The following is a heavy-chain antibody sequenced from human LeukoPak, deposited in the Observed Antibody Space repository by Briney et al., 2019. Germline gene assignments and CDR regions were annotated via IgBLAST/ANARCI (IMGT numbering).Heavy chain of an antibody. J-gene: IGHJ4*02. Sequence: GGSLRLSCAASGFTFSTYGMHWVRRAPGKGLEWVAFIRFDGSDKYYADSVKGRFTISRDNSKNTLYLQMNSLRAGDTAVYYCAKSSGTYYSIDYWGQGTLVTVSS. V-gene: IGHV3-30*02. D-gene: IGHD3-10*01. CDR3: AKSSGTYYSIDY. CDR1: GFTFSTYG. CDR2: IRFDGSDK.